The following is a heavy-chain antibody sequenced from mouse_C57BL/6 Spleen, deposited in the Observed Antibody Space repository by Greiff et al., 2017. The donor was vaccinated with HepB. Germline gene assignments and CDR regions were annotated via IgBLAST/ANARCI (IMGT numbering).Heavy chain of an antibody. D-gene: IGHD1-1*02. Sequence: QVTLKVCGPGILQSSQSLSLSCSFSGFSLSTSGMGVSWIRQPSGQGLEWLAHIYWDDDKRYNPSLKSRLTISKDTSRNQLFLKITSVDTADTDSYYCSRSAACGRYGGDDFDYWGRVTTLRVSS. CDR3: SRSAACGRYGGDDFDY. CDR1: GFSLSTSGMG. CDR2: IYWDDDK. J-gene: IGHJ2*01. V-gene: IGHV8-12*01.